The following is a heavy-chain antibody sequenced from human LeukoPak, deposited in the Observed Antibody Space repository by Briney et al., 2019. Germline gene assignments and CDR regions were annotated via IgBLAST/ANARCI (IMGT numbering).Heavy chain of an antibody. D-gene: IGHD4-17*01. CDR2: IGGSGGST. CDR3: AKDHYGDYYFDY. J-gene: IGHJ4*02. CDR1: GFTFSNYG. V-gene: IGHV3-23*01. Sequence: PGGSLRLSCAASGFTFSNYGMHWVRQAPGKGLEWVSAIGGSGGSTYYADFVKGRFTISRDNSKNTLYLQMNSLRAEDTAVYYCAKDHYGDYYFDYWGQGTLVTVSS.